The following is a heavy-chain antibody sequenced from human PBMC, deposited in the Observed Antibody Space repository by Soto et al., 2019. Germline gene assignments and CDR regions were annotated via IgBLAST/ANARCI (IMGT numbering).Heavy chain of an antibody. CDR3: AKDLGSHLPMIVVGSYWN. J-gene: IGHJ4*02. Sequence: GGSLRLSCAASGFTFSSYAMSWVRQAPGKGLEWVSAISGSGGSTYYADSVKGRFTISRDNSKNTLYLQMNSLRAEDTAVYYCAKDLGSHLPMIVVGSYWNWGQGTLVTVSS. CDR2: ISGSGGST. CDR1: GFTFSSYA. D-gene: IGHD3-22*01. V-gene: IGHV3-23*01.